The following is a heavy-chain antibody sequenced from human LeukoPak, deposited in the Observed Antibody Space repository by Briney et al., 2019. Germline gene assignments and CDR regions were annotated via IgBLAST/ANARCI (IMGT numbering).Heavy chain of an antibody. Sequence: PGGSLRLSCAASGFTFSSYAMSWVRQAPGKGLEWVSAISGSGGSTYYADSVKGRFTISRDNSKNTLYLQMNSLRAEDTAVYYCAKDLRGVAAAAQGGNFFDYWGQGTLVTVSS. CDR1: GFTFSSYA. J-gene: IGHJ4*02. CDR3: AKDLRGVAAAAQGGNFFDY. D-gene: IGHD6-13*01. V-gene: IGHV3-23*01. CDR2: ISGSGGST.